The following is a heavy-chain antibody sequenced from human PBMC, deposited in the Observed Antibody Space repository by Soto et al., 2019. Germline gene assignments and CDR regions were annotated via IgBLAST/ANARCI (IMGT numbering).Heavy chain of an antibody. V-gene: IGHV3-48*02. J-gene: IGHJ3*02. CDR3: VRDSGSAFDI. Sequence: EVQLVESGGDLVQPGQSLRLSCAASGFSFSSYSMNWVRQAPGKGLEWISYLSSSKTYIWYADSVKGRFTISRDNAKNSLALQMTSLRDEDTAGYYCVRDSGSAFDIWGLGTMVTVSS. D-gene: IGHD5-12*01. CDR2: LSSSKTYI. CDR1: GFSFSSYS.